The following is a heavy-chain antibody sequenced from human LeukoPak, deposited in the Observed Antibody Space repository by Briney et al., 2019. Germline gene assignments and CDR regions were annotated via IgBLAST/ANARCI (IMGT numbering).Heavy chain of an antibody. V-gene: IGHV3-66*01. CDR3: ARGLITFGGAANPPLA. D-gene: IGHD3-16*01. CDR2: IYSGGST. Sequence: GGSLRLSCAASGFTVSSNYMSWVRQAPGKGLEWVSVIYSGGSTYYADSVKGRFTISRDNSKNTLYLQMNSLRAEDTAVYYCARGLITFGGAANPPLAWGQGTLVTVSS. J-gene: IGHJ4*02. CDR1: GFTVSSNY.